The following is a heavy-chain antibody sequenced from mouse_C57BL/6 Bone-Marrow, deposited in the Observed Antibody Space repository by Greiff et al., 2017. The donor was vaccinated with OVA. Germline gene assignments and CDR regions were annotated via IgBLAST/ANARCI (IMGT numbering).Heavy chain of an antibody. V-gene: IGHV4-1*01. CDR2: INPDSSTI. Sequence: AASGIDFSRYWMSWVRRAPGKGLEWIGEINPDSSTINYAPSLKDKFIISRDNAKNTLYLQMSKVRSEDTALYYCARGEGPSQANPSFAYWGQGTLVTVSA. CDR1: GIDFSRYW. D-gene: IGHD3-2*02. J-gene: IGHJ3*01. CDR3: ARGEGPSQANPSFAY.